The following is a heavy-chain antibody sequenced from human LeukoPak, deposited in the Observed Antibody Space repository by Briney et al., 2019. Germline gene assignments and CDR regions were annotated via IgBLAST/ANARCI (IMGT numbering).Heavy chain of an antibody. CDR1: GGSNSNYY. D-gene: IGHD3-22*01. CDR3: VRGVGVSSGYYYSGFDY. V-gene: IGHV4-59*01. Sequence: PSETLSLTCTVSGGSNSNYYWSWIRQPPGKGLEWIGYIYYSGSTKYNPSLKSRVTISVDTSKNQFSLKLSSVTAADTAVYYCVRGVGVSSGYYYSGFDYWGQGTLVTVSS. CDR2: IYYSGST. J-gene: IGHJ4*02.